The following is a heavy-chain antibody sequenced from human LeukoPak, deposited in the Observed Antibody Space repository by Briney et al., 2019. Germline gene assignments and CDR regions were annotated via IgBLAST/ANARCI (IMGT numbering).Heavy chain of an antibody. J-gene: IGHJ3*02. Sequence: ASVKVSCKASGGTFSSYAVSWVRQAPGQGLEWMGGIIPIFGTANYAQKFQGRVTITADESTSTAYMELSSLRSEDTAVYYCAGALGTAMVTAAFDIWGQGTMVTVSS. D-gene: IGHD5-18*01. V-gene: IGHV1-69*13. CDR1: GGTFSSYA. CDR2: IIPIFGTA. CDR3: AGALGTAMVTAAFDI.